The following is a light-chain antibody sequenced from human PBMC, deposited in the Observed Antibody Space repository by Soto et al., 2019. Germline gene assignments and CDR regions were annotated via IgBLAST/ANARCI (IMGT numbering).Light chain of an antibody. V-gene: IGLV1-44*01. Sequence: QSVLTHPPSASGTPGQRVTISCSGSSSNIGSNTVNWYQQLPGTAPKLLIYSNNQRPSGVPDRFSGSKSGTSASLAISGLQSEDEADYYCAAWDDSLNGRYVFGTGTKLTVL. CDR2: SNN. CDR1: SSNIGSNT. J-gene: IGLJ1*01. CDR3: AAWDDSLNGRYV.